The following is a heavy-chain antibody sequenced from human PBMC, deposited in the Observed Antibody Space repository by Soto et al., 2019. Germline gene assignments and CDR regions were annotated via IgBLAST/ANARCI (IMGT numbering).Heavy chain of an antibody. CDR2: ASSYNGNT. CDR3: AREVEGSYSPADF. D-gene: IGHD3-10*01. Sequence: QVQLVQSGPEVKKPGASVTVSCKTSGYTFTDHGIDWVRQAPGQGLEWVGWASSYNGNTNYAYNLKDRVIMTTDASTSTAYMELRGLRSDDTAVYYCAREVEGSYSPADFWGQGTPVTVSS. CDR1: GYTFTDHG. V-gene: IGHV1-18*01. J-gene: IGHJ4*02.